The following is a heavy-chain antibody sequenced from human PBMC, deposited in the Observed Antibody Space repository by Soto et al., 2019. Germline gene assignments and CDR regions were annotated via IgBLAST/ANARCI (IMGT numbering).Heavy chain of an antibody. CDR1: GGSISNGGYY. J-gene: IGHJ6*02. D-gene: IGHD4-17*01. CDR2: IYYSGST. V-gene: IGHV4-31*03. CDR3: ARDRTGYGDNYYYYGMDV. Sequence: PSETLSLTCTVSGGSISNGGYYWSWIRQHPGKGLEWIGYIYYSGSTYYNPSLKSRVTISVDTSKNQFSLKLSSVTAADTAVYYCARDRTGYGDNYYYYGMDVWGQGTTVTVS.